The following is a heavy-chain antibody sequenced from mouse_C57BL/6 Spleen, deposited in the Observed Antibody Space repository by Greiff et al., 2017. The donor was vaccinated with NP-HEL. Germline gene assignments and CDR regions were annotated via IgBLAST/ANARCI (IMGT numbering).Heavy chain of an antibody. CDR3: ARSERRSYFDC. CDR1: GYAFSSSW. J-gene: IGHJ2*01. V-gene: IGHV1-82*01. Sequence: QVQLKQSGPELVKPGASVKISCKASGYAFSSSWMNWVKQRPGKGLEWIGRIYPGDGDTNYNGKFKGKATLTADKSSSTAYMQLSSLTSEDSAVYFGARSERRSYFDCWGQGTTLTVSS. CDR2: IYPGDGDT.